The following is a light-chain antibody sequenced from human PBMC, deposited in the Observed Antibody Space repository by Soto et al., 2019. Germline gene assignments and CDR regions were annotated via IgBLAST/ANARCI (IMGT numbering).Light chain of an antibody. V-gene: IGLV1-47*01. CDR3: AAWDDSLSGHVV. J-gene: IGLJ2*01. CDR2: RND. Sequence: QSVMTQPPSASGTPGQTVTISCSGSSSNIGSNYVYWYQQLPGTAPKVLIYRNDQRPSGVPDRFSGSKSGTSASLAISGLRSEDEADYYCAAWDDSLSGHVVFGGGTKVTVL. CDR1: SSNIGSNY.